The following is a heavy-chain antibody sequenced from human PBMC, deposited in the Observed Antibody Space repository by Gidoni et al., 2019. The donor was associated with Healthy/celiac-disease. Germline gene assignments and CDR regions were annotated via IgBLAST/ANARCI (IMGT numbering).Heavy chain of an antibody. J-gene: IGHJ6*02. Sequence: QVQLQESGPGLVKPSATLSLTCTVSGGSISSYYWSWIRPPPGKGLEGIGYIYYRGRTNYNPSLKSRVTILVDTAKRQLSLKLSSVTAADTGVDYCAGARDGVAGYHCMDVWGQGTTVTVSS. D-gene: IGHD3-3*01. CDR2: IYYRGRT. CDR1: GGSISSYY. V-gene: IGHV4-59*01. CDR3: AGARDGVAGYHCMDV.